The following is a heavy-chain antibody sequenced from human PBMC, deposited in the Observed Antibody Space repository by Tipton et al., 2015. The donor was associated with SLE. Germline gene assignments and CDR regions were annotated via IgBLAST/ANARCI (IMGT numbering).Heavy chain of an antibody. CDR2: IYNSGIT. CDR3: AKSGFGRGSYFHH. V-gene: IGHV4-61*02. J-gene: IGHJ1*01. CDR1: GDSFSSGSSS. D-gene: IGHD5-12*01. Sequence: LRLSCTVSGDSFSSGSSSWNWVRQPAGKGLEWIGLIYNSGITNYNPSLQSRVTLSVDMSKNQFSLRLSSVTAADTGVYYCAKSGFGRGSYFHHWGQGTLVSVSS.